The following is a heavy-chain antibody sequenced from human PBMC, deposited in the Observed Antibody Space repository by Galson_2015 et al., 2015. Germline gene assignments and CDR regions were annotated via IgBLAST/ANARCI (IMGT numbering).Heavy chain of an antibody. CDR1: GYTFTSYG. J-gene: IGHJ5*02. D-gene: IGHD6-13*01. CDR2: ISAYNGNT. CDR3: ARVWDLSIAARGWFDP. Sequence: SVKVSCKASGYTFTSYGISWVRQAPGQGLEWMGWISAYNGNTNYAQKLQGRVTMTTDTSTSTAYMELRSLRSDDTAVYYCARVWDLSIAARGWFDPWGQGTLVTVSS. V-gene: IGHV1-18*01.